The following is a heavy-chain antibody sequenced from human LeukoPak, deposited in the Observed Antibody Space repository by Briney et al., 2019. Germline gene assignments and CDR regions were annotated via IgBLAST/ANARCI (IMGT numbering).Heavy chain of an antibody. Sequence: GGSLRLSCAASGFTFSSYAMSWVRQAPGKGLEWVSAISGSGGSTYYADSVKGRFTISRDNSKNTLYLQMNSLRAEDTAVYYCAKVTITMVRGVIGFDYWGQGTPVTVSS. D-gene: IGHD3-10*01. CDR1: GFTFSSYA. V-gene: IGHV3-23*01. J-gene: IGHJ4*02. CDR2: ISGSGGST. CDR3: AKVTITMVRGVIGFDY.